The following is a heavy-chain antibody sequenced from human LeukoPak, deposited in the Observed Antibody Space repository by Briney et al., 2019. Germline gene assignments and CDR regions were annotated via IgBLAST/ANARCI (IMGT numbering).Heavy chain of an antibody. CDR1: GYTFTSYD. V-gene: IGHV1-8*01. CDR2: MNPNSGNT. J-gene: IGHJ6*03. Sequence: GASVKVSCKASGYTFTSYDINWVRQATGQGLEWMGWMNPNSGNTGYAQKFQGRVTMTRNTSISTAYMELSSLRSEDTAVYYSARGPPHYYYMDVWGKGTTVTVSS. CDR3: ARGPPHYYYMDV.